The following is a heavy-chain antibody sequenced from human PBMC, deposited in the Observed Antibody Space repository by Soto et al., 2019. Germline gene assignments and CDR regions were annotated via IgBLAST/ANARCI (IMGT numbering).Heavy chain of an antibody. CDR3: ARGSTTVTQEYFQH. Sequence: EVQLVESGGGLVQPGGSLRLSCAASGFPFSSYWMHWVRQAPGKGLVWVSRINSDGSSTSYADSVKGRFTISRDNAKNTLYLQMNSLRAEDTAVYYCARGSTTVTQEYFQHWGQGTLVTVSS. CDR1: GFPFSSYW. J-gene: IGHJ1*01. CDR2: INSDGSST. D-gene: IGHD4-17*01. V-gene: IGHV3-74*01.